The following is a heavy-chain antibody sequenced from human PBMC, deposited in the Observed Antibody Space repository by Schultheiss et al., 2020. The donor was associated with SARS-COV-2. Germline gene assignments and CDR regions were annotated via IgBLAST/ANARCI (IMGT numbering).Heavy chain of an antibody. Sequence: GGSLRLSCAASGFTFSSYWMHWVRQAPGKGLVWVSRINSDGSSTSYADSVKGRFTISRDNAKNTLYLQMNSLRAEDTAVYYCASLTGYSSSWYNWFDPWGQGTLVTVSS. CDR1: GFTFSSYW. D-gene: IGHD6-13*01. V-gene: IGHV3-74*01. CDR2: INSDGSST. CDR3: ASLTGYSSSWYNWFDP. J-gene: IGHJ5*02.